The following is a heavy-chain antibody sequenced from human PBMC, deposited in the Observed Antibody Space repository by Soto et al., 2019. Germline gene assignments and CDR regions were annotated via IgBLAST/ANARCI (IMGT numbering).Heavy chain of an antibody. CDR3: ARGAKEVAGTLDC. Sequence: QVQLQESGPGLVRPSETLSLTCTVSGDSMSGYYWSWVRQPPEKALEWIGYVYYSGYPNYNPSLQSPLTISVDTSNNQFSLRLTSVTPADTAVYYCARGAKEVAGTLDCWGQGTLVTVSS. CDR1: GDSMSGYY. CDR2: VYYSGYP. D-gene: IGHD6-19*01. V-gene: IGHV4-59*01. J-gene: IGHJ4*02.